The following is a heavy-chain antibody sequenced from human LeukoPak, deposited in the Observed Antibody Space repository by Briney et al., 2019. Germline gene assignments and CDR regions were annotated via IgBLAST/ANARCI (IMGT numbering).Heavy chain of an antibody. J-gene: IGHJ4*02. D-gene: IGHD3-10*01. CDR3: ARVPGSGPYYFDY. CDR2: IIPILGIA. Sequence: SVKVSCKASGGTFSSYAISCVRQAPGQGHEWMGRIIPILGIANYAQKFQGRVTITADKSTSTAYMELSSLRSEDTAVYYCARVPGSGPYYFDYWGQGTLVTVSS. CDR1: GGTFSSYA. V-gene: IGHV1-69*04.